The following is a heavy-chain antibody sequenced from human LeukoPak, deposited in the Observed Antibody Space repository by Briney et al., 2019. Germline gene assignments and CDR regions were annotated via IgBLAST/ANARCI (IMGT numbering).Heavy chain of an antibody. CDR1: GIAVIGNY. D-gene: IGHD1-26*01. CDR3: AIAQSWDELFDS. Sequence: GGSLRLSCAASGIAVIGNYMSWVRQPPGTGLEWVSFISINTDTFYADSVRGRFTISRDSSRNTLFLQMNSLRDEDSAVYYCAIAQSWDELFDSWGQGTLVTVSS. CDR2: ISINTDT. V-gene: IGHV3-53*01. J-gene: IGHJ4*02.